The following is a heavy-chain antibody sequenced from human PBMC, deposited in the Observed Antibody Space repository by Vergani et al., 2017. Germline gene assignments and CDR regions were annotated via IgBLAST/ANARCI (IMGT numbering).Heavy chain of an antibody. D-gene: IGHD2-2*01. CDR3: ARYSEYCSSTSCYRNWYFDL. CDR1: GGTFSSYA. CDR2: IIPIFGTA. V-gene: IGHV1-69*12. J-gene: IGHJ2*01. Sequence: QVQLVQSGAEVKKPGSSVKVSCKASGGTFSSYAISWVRQAPGQGLEWMGGIIPIFGTANYAQKFQGRVTITADESTSTAYMELSSLRSEDTAVYYCARYSEYCSSTSCYRNWYFDLWGRGTLVTVSS.